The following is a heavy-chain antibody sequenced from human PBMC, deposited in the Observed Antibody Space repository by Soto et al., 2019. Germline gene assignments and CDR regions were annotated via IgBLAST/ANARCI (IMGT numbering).Heavy chain of an antibody. D-gene: IGHD6-6*01. V-gene: IGHV4-39*01. Sequence: SETLSLTCSVSGYSVSSSDYYWAWMGQPPGKGLEWIGSMFYSGLTYYNPSLKSRVTLSVDTSKNQFSVRLNSVTAADTAVYYCAPLSVSLSRPHGINVWGQATTVTLSS. CDR1: GYSVSSSDYY. CDR3: APLSVSLSRPHGINV. CDR2: MFYSGLT. J-gene: IGHJ6*02.